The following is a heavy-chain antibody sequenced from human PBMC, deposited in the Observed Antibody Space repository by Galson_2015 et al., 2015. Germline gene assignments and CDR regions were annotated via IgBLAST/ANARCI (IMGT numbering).Heavy chain of an antibody. CDR3: AKSVLGCSSGSCYYFDY. D-gene: IGHD2-15*01. CDR1: GFTFNSYG. V-gene: IGHV3-23*01. Sequence: SLRLSCAASGFTFNSYGMDWVRQAPGKGLEWVSGISGSGGGTYYADSVKGRFTISRDNSKNTLYLQMNSLRAEDTAVYYCAKSVLGCSSGSCYYFDYWGRGTLVTVSS. J-gene: IGHJ4*02. CDR2: ISGSGGGT.